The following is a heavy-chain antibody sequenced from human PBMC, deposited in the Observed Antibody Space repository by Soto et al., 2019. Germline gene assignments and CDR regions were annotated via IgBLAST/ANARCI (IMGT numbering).Heavy chain of an antibody. CDR2: IYYSGST. CDR1: GGSISSYY. D-gene: IGHD1-26*01. V-gene: IGHV4-59*01. Sequence: SSETLSLTCTVSGGSISSYYWSWIRQPPGKGLEWIGYIYYSGSTNYNPSLKSRVTISVDTSKNQFSLKLSSVTASDAAVYYCARSRRWELGAFDIWGQGTMVTVSS. CDR3: ARSRRWELGAFDI. J-gene: IGHJ3*02.